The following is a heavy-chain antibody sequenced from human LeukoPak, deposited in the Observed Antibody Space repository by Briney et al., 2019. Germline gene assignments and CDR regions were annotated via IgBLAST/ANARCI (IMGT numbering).Heavy chain of an antibody. CDR2: ISYDGSNK. D-gene: IGHD6-19*01. Sequence: GGSLRLSCAASGFTFSSYGMHWVRQAPGKGLEWVAVISYDGSNKYYADSVKGRFTISRDNSKNTLYLQMNSLRAEDTAVYYCARDFRGPNSSGWSGYFDYWGQGTLVTVSS. V-gene: IGHV3-30*03. J-gene: IGHJ4*02. CDR3: ARDFRGPNSSGWSGYFDY. CDR1: GFTFSSYG.